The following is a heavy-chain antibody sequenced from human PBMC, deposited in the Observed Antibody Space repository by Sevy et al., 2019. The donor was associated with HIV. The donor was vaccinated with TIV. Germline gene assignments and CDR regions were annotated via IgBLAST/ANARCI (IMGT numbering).Heavy chain of an antibody. CDR1: GFNFNMYR. D-gene: IGHD2-2*02. Sequence: GGSLRLSCAASGFNFNMYRMNWVRQAPGKGLEWVSSISSSSSYIYYADSVKGRFTISRDNAKNSLYLQMNSLRVEDTAVYYCARAAYYCSTTSCYIDYWGQGTLVTVSS. V-gene: IGHV3-21*01. CDR3: ARAAYYCSTTSCYIDY. J-gene: IGHJ4*02. CDR2: ISSSSSYI.